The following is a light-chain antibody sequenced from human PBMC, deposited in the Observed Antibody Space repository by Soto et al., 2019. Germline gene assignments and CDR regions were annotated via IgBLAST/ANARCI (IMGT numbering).Light chain of an antibody. CDR1: SSNIGAGYE. V-gene: IGLV1-40*01. J-gene: IGLJ1*01. CDR2: ENN. CDR3: QSYDSSLSGDV. Sequence: QSVLTQPPSVSEAPGQRVTISCTGSSSNIGAGYEAHWYQQVPGTAPKLLIYENNNRPSGVPDRFSGSKSGTSAFLAITGLQAEDEAEYYCQSYDSSLSGDVFGTGTKLTVL.